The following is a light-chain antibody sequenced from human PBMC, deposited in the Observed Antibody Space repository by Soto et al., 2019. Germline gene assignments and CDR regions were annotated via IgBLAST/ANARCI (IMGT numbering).Light chain of an antibody. Sequence: QSVLAQPASVSGSPGQTITISCTGTSSDVGGYNAVSWYQHHPGKAPKLIIYEVTHRPSGVSDRFSASKSGNTASLTISGLQAVDEADYYCNSFRVSHLNVCGTGTKVTV. CDR1: SSDVGGYNA. CDR3: NSFRVSHLNV. V-gene: IGLV2-14*01. CDR2: EVT. J-gene: IGLJ1*01.